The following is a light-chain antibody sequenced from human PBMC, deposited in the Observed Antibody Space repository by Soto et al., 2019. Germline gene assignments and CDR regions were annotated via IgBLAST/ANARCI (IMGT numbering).Light chain of an antibody. CDR2: ATS. Sequence: EIVLTQSPGTLSLSPGDRATLSCGASQSVASPYIAWYQQKPGLPPRLLVSATSSRATGIPDRFRGSGSGRDFTLTIDRLEPEDSAVYFCQQYSESPLTFGQGTRLEI. J-gene: IGKJ5*01. CDR3: QQYSESPLT. CDR1: QSVASPY. V-gene: IGKV3-20*01.